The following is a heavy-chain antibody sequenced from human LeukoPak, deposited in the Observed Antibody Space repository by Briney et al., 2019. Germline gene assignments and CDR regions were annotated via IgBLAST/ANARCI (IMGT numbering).Heavy chain of an antibody. CDR3: ARTKSGSYSGYELDY. CDR2: IYYSGST. D-gene: IGHD5-12*01. Sequence: SETLSLTCTVSGGSISSGGYYWSWIRQRPGKGLEWIGYIYYSGSTYYNPSLKSRVTISVDTSKNQFSLKLSSVTAADTAVYYCARTKSGSYSGYELDYWGQGTLVTVSS. J-gene: IGHJ4*02. CDR1: GGSISSGGYY. V-gene: IGHV4-31*03.